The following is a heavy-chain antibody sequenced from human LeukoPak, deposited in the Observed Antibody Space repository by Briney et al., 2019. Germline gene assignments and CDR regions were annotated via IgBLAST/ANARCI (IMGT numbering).Heavy chain of an antibody. Sequence: GESLKISCKGSGYTFTNYWIGWVRQMPGKGLEWMANIYPTDSDTRYSPSFQGQVTISADRSISTAYLQWSSLQASDTAIYYCARARYCGGDCYFDYWGQGTLVTVSS. CDR2: IYPTDSDT. D-gene: IGHD2-21*02. V-gene: IGHV5-51*01. J-gene: IGHJ4*02. CDR3: ARARYCGGDCYFDY. CDR1: GYTFTNYW.